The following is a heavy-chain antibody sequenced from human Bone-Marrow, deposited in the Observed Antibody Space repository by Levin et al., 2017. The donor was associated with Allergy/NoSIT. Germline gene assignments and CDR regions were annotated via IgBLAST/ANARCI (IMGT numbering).Heavy chain of an antibody. Sequence: GGFLRLSCAASGFIFSNYWMHWVRQVPGKGLVWVSHITSDGSGISYVDSVKGRFTISRDNAKNTVYLQMSSLREEDTAVYFCVRGAGGLDHWGQGTLVIVSS. CDR1: GFIFSNYW. D-gene: IGHD3-16*01. CDR2: ITSDGSGI. J-gene: IGHJ4*02. CDR3: VRGAGGLDH. V-gene: IGHV3-74*01.